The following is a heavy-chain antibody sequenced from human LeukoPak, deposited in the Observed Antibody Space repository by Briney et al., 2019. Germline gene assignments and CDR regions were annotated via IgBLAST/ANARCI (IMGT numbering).Heavy chain of an antibody. Sequence: SVKVSCKASGGTFSSYAISWVRQAPGQGLEWMGRIIPIFGTANYAQKFQGRVTITADKSTSTAYMELSSLRSEDTAVYYCARDSYYYGSGSCYLFDYWGQGTLVTVSS. D-gene: IGHD3-10*01. CDR3: ARDSYYYGSGSCYLFDY. CDR2: IIPIFGTA. J-gene: IGHJ4*02. CDR1: GGTFSSYA. V-gene: IGHV1-69*06.